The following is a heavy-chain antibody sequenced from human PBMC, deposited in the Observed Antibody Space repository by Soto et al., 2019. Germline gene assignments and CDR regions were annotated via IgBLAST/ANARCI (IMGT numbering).Heavy chain of an antibody. CDR2: IKSKTDGGTT. D-gene: IGHD4-17*01. CDR3: TTGPDYGDYDAFDI. Sequence: EVQLVESGGGLVKPGGSLRLSCAASGFTFSNAWMNWVRQAPGKGLEWVGRIKSKTDGGTTDYAAPVKGRFTISRXDXXNPLYLQMNSLKTEDTAVYYCTTGPDYGDYDAFDIWGQGTMVTVSS. J-gene: IGHJ3*02. CDR1: GFTFSNAW. V-gene: IGHV3-15*07.